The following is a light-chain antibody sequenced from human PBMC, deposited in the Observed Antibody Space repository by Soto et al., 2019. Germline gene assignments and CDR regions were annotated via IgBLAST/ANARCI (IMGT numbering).Light chain of an antibody. V-gene: IGLV1-44*01. Sequence: QSVLTQPPSASGTPGQRVTISCSGSNSNIGSNTVNWYQQLPGTAPKLLIYSNNQRPSGVPDPFSGSKSGTSASLAISGLQSEDEADYYCAAWNDSLNLPWVFGGGTKLTVL. CDR2: SNN. CDR3: AAWNDSLNLPWV. CDR1: NSNIGSNT. J-gene: IGLJ3*02.